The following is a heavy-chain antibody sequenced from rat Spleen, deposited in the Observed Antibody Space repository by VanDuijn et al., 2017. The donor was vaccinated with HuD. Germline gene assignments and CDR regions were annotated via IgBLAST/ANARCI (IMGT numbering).Heavy chain of an antibody. D-gene: IGHD1-1*01. CDR1: GFTFSDYY. CDR2: ISTGGDT. CDR3: ERRYYSGPLSVGFDY. Sequence: EVQLVESGGGLVQPGRSLKLSCAASGFTFSDYYMAWVRQAPTKGLEWVAYISTGGDTYYRDSMRGRFTISRDNAKSTLYLQMDSLRSEDTATYYCERRYYSGPLSVGFDYWGQGVMVTVSS. J-gene: IGHJ2*01. V-gene: IGHV5-25*01.